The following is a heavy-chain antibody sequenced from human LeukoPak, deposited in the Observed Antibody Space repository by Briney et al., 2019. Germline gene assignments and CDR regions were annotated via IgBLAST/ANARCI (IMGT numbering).Heavy chain of an antibody. D-gene: IGHD1-14*01. CDR3: ARGVEPLAANTLAY. CDR2: LYSDGNT. J-gene: IGHJ4*02. Sequence: GGSLRLSCAASAFTVITNDMTWVHQAPGKGLEWVSVLYSDGNTKYADSVQGRFTISRDNSKNTLYLEMNSLSPDDTAVYYCARGVEPLAANTLAYWGQGTLVTVSS. V-gene: IGHV3-53*01. CDR1: AFTVITND.